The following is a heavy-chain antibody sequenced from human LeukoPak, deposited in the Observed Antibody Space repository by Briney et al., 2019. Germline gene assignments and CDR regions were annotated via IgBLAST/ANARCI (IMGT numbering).Heavy chain of an antibody. CDR1: GNFISSFF. CDR2: MHYSGDS. D-gene: IGHD1-1*01. J-gene: IGHJ4*02. CDR3: ARDLELERNRWNYFES. Sequence: SETLSLTCTVSGNFISSFFWSWIRQPPGKGLEWIGSMHYSGDSKYNPSLRSRVSLSIDTSKQQFSLRLSSVTAADTAVYYCARDLELERNRWNYFESWGQGALVTVSS. V-gene: IGHV4-59*01.